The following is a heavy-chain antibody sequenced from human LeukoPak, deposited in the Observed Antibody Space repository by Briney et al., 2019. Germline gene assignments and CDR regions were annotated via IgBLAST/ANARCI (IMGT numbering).Heavy chain of an antibody. J-gene: IGHJ4*02. CDR2: INHSGST. D-gene: IGHD3-22*01. CDR1: GGSFRNYY. V-gene: IGHV4-34*01. Sequence: PSETLSLTCAVYGGSFRNYYWSWIRQPPGKGLEWIGEINHSGSTKYNPSLKSRVTISVDRSKNQFSLKLSSVTAADTAVYYCARGADFYDSSGYYPIWGQGTLVTVSS. CDR3: ARGADFYDSSGYYPI.